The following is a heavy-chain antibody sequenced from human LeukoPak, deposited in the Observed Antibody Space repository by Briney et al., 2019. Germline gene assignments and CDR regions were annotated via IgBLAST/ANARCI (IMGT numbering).Heavy chain of an antibody. V-gene: IGHV4-34*01. CDR1: GGSFSGYY. D-gene: IGHD2-15*01. J-gene: IGHJ6*03. Sequence: PSETLSLTCAVYGGSFSGYYWSWIRQPPGKGLEWIGEINHSGSTNYNPSLKSRVTISVDTSKNQFSLKLSSVTAADTAVYYCAGAGYCSGGSCYEYYYYMDIWGKGTTVTVSS. CDR2: INHSGST. CDR3: AGAGYCSGGSCYEYYYYMDI.